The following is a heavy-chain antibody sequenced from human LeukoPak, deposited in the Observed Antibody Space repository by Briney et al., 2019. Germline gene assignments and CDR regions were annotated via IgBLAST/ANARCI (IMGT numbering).Heavy chain of an antibody. J-gene: IGHJ4*02. CDR3: ARDETGGATAGFDY. CDR2: ISAYNGDT. D-gene: IGHD1-26*01. CDR1: GYSFTGYY. Sequence: ASMKVSCKASGYSFTGYYMHWVRQAPGQGLEWMGWISAYNGDTNYAQMLQGRVTMSTDTSTSTAYMELRSLRSDDTAVYYCARDETGGATAGFDYWGQGTLVTVSS. V-gene: IGHV1-18*04.